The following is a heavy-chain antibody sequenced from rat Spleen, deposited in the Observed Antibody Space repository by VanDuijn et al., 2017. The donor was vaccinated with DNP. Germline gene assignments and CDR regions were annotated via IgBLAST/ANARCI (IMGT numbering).Heavy chain of an antibody. CDR1: GFSLTSYG. CDR2: IWSGGST. Sequence: QVQLKESGPGLVQPSQTLSLTCTVSGFSLTSYGVSWVRQPPGKGLEWIGAIWSGGSTDYNSALKSRLSISRDTSKSQVLLKMNSLQTEDTAMYFCARSPSFITTHYYVMDAWGQGASVTVSS. J-gene: IGHJ4*01. D-gene: IGHD1-10*01. CDR3: ARSPSFITTHYYVMDA. V-gene: IGHV2-16*01.